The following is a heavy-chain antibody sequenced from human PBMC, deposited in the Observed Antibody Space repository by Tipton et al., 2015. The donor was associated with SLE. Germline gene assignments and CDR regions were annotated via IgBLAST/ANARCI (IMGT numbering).Heavy chain of an antibody. J-gene: IGHJ4*02. CDR2: IYYSGST. CDR3: TGDEPSYFDY. Sequence: TLSLTCTVSGGSISSSSYYWGWIRQPPGKGLEWIGSIYYSGSTNYNPSLKSRVTISVYTSKNQFSLKLSSVTAADTAEYYCTGDEPSYFDYWGQGTPVTVSA. D-gene: IGHD1-14*01. CDR1: GGSISSSSYY. V-gene: IGHV4-39*07.